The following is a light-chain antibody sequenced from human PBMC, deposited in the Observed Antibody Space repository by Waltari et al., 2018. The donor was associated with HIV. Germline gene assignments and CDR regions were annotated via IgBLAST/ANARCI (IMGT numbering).Light chain of an antibody. J-gene: IGLJ2*01. Sequence: QSALTQPPPASASPGQSVTLSCPGSNSDIGSYDYVSWYQLHPGKAPKLVISEVTKRPSGVSDRFSGSKSANTAFLTVSGLQAEDEADYYCSSFADRDGFYVLFGGGTRLTVL. CDR1: NSDIGSYDY. CDR2: EVT. CDR3: SSFADRDGFYVL. V-gene: IGLV2-8*01.